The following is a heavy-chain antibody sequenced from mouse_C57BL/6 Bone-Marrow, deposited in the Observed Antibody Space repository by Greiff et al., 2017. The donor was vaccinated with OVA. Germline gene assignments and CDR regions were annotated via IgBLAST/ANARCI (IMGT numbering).Heavy chain of an antibody. V-gene: IGHV1-69*01. CDR1: GYTFTSYW. J-gene: IGHJ2*01. Sequence: VQLQQSGAELVMPGASVKLSCKASGYTFTSYWMHWVKQRPGQGLEWIGEIDPSDSYTNYNQKFKGKSTLTVDKSSSTAYMQLSSLTSEDSAVYYGARSALTGDYWGQGTTLTVSS. CDR2: IDPSDSYT. CDR3: ARSALTGDY. D-gene: IGHD4-1*01.